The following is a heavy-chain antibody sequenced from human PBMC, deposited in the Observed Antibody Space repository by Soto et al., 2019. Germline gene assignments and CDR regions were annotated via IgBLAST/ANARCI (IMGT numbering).Heavy chain of an antibody. CDR2: IYYSGST. CDR3: ARRYGSCFDY. V-gene: IGHV4-59*08. CDR1: GGSISSYY. Sequence: SETLXLTCTVSGGSISSYYWSWIRQPPGKGLEWIGYIYYSGSTNYNPSLKSRVTISVDTSKNQFSLKLSSVTAADTAAYYCARRYGSCFDYWGQGTLVTVSS. J-gene: IGHJ4*02. D-gene: IGHD5-18*01.